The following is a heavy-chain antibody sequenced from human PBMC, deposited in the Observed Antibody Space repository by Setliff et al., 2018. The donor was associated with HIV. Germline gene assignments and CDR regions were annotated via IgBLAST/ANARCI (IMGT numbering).Heavy chain of an antibody. Sequence: PSETLSLTCTVSGGSISSSSYYWGWIRQPPGKGLEWIGSIYYSGSTYYNPSLKSRATISVDTSKNQFSLKLSSVTAADTAVYYCARLGPDYYDSSGYLYYFDYWGQGTLVTVSS. CDR2: IYYSGST. D-gene: IGHD3-22*01. J-gene: IGHJ4*02. CDR1: GGSISSSSYY. CDR3: ARLGPDYYDSSGYLYYFDY. V-gene: IGHV4-39*01.